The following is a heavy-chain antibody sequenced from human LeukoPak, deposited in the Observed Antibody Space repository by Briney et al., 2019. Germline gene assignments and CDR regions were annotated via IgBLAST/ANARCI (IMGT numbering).Heavy chain of an antibody. V-gene: IGHV1-2*02. J-gene: IGHJ4*02. CDR1: GYTFTGYY. Sequence: GASVKVSCKASGYTFTGYYIHWVRQAPGQGLEWVGWINPNSGGTNYAQKFQGRVTMTRDTSISTAYMELSRLRSDDTAVYYCARDQGSSSFDYWGQGTLVTVSS. CDR3: ARDQGSSSFDY. D-gene: IGHD6-13*01. CDR2: INPNSGGT.